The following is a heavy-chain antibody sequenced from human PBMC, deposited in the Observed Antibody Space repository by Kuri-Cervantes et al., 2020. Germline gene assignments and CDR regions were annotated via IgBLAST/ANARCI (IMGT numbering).Heavy chain of an antibody. CDR1: GGTFSSYA. D-gene: IGHD2-2*03. Sequence: SVKVSCKASGGTFSSYAISWVRQAPGQGLEWMGGIIPILGTANYAQKFQGRVTITADESTSTAYMELSSLRSEDTAVYYCARGGYCSSTSCPPPDYYYYYMDVWGKGTTVTVSS. V-gene: IGHV1-69*13. J-gene: IGHJ6*03. CDR3: ARGGYCSSTSCPPPDYYYYYMDV. CDR2: IIPILGTA.